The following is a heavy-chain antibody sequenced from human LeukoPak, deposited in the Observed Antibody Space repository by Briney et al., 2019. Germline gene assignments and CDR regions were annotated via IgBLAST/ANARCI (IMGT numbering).Heavy chain of an antibody. D-gene: IGHD3-16*02. CDR2: IYTSGST. V-gene: IGHV4-4*07. CDR1: GGSISSYY. CDR3: ARIITFGGVIVIPVPDAFDI. J-gene: IGHJ3*02. Sequence: SETLSLTCTVSGGSISSYYWSWIRQPAGKGLEWIGRIYTSGSTNYNPSLKSRVTMSVDTSKNQFSLKLSSVTAADTAVYYCARIITFGGVIVIPVPDAFDIWGQGTMVTISS.